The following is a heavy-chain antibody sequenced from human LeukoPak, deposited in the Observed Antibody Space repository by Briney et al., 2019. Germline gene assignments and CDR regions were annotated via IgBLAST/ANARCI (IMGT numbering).Heavy chain of an antibody. D-gene: IGHD3-10*01. CDR1: VCTLSRYA. Sequence: SVQVSRMASVCTLSRYALSWVRQAPGQGLAWMGGIIPIFGTANYAQKLQGRVTITADESHSTAYMELSSLRSEDTAVYDCAIGLNWGQGTLVTVSS. CDR2: IIPIFGTA. V-gene: IGHV1-69*13. CDR3: AIGLN. J-gene: IGHJ4*02.